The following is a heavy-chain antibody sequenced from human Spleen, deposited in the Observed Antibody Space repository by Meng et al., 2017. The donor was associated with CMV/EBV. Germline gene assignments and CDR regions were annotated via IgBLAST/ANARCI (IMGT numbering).Heavy chain of an antibody. V-gene: IGHV1-8*03. J-gene: IGHJ2*01. CDR1: SYD. D-gene: IGHD6-6*01. CDR3: ARKPDPRKYSSSSDTGWYFDL. CDR2: MNPNSGNT. Sequence: SYDINWVRQATGQGLEWMGWMNPNSGNTGYAQKFQGRVTITRNTSISTAYMELSSLRSEDTAVYYCARKPDPRKYSSSSDTGWYFDLWGRGTLVTVSS.